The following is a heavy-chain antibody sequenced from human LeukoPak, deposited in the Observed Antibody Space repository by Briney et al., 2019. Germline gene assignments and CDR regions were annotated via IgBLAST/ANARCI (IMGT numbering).Heavy chain of an antibody. J-gene: IGHJ4*02. CDR1: GGSISSSNYY. V-gene: IGHV4-61*02. D-gene: IGHD3-10*01. CDR2: IYTSEST. CDR3: ARGLWFGDENPPYFDY. Sequence: SQTLSLTCSVSGGSISSSNYYWSWIRQPAGKGLEWIGRIYTSESTNYNPSLKSRVTISVDTSRNQFSLKLSSVTAADTTVYYCARGLWFGDENPPYFDYWGQGILVTVSS.